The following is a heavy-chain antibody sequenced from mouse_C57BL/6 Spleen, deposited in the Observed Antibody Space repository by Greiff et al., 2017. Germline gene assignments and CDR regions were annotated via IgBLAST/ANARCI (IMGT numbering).Heavy chain of an antibody. CDR1: GYTFTDHT. V-gene: IGHV1-78*01. Sequence: QVQLKQSDAELVKPGASVKISCKVSGYTFTDHTLHWMKQRPEQGLEWIGYIYPRDGSPKYNEKFKGKATLTADKSSSTAYMQLNSLTSEDSAVYFCARGPYYYGSSYGYFDVWGTGTTVTVSS. CDR3: ARGPYYYGSSYGYFDV. D-gene: IGHD1-1*01. CDR2: IYPRDGSP. J-gene: IGHJ1*03.